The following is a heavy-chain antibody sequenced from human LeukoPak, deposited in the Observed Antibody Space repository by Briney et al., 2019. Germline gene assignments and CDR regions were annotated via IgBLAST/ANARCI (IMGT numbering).Heavy chain of an antibody. CDR3: ARRSSGDTAMVSLAKIRLCYFDY. D-gene: IGHD5-18*01. V-gene: IGHV4-59*08. J-gene: IGHJ4*02. CDR1: GGSISSYY. Sequence: SETLSLTCTVSGGSISSYYWSWIRQSPGKGLEWIGYIYYSGSTNYNPSLKSRVTISVDTSKNQFSLKLSSVTAADTAVYYCARRSSGDTAMVSLAKIRLCYFDYWGQGTLVTVST. CDR2: IYYSGST.